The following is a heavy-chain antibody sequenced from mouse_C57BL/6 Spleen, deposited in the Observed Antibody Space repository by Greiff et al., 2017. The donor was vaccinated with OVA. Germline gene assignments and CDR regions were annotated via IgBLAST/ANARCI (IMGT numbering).Heavy chain of an antibody. V-gene: IGHV14-4*01. Sequence: EVQLQQSGAELVRPGASVKLSCTASGFNIKDDYMHWVKQRPEQGLEWIGWIDPENGDTEYASQFQGKATITAETSSNTAYLQLSSLTSEDTAVYYCTTGGTRCAYWGQGTLVTVSA. CDR3: TTGGTRCAY. CDR2: IDPENGDT. CDR1: GFNIKDDY. J-gene: IGHJ3*01. D-gene: IGHD2-14*01.